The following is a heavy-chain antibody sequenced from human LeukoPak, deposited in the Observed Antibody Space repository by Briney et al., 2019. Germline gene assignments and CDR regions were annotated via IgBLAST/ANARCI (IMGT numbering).Heavy chain of an antibody. CDR3: AKDISTGTFGSDAVSSFDY. J-gene: IGHJ4*02. Sequence: GGPLRLPCAASGFTLEVCAMHWVRHAPGRGLGWVSFVSGGGGSTYYADSVKGRFTISRDNSKNSLYLQMNSLRTEDTALYYCAKDISTGTFGSDAVSSFDYWGQGTLVTVSS. CDR2: VSGGGGST. D-gene: IGHD1-1*01. V-gene: IGHV3-43*02. CDR1: GFTLEVCA.